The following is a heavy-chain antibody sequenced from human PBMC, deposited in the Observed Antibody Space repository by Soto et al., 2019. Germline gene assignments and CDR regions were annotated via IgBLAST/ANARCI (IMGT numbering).Heavy chain of an antibody. J-gene: IGHJ4*02. CDR3: ARGSYGSGSYYPTY. CDR2: IWYDGSNK. CDR1: GFTFSSYG. Sequence: QVQLVESGGGVVQPGRSLRLSCAASGFTFSSYGMHWVRQAPGKGLEWVAVIWYDGSNKYYADSVKGRFTISRDNSKNTLYLQMNSLSAEDTAVYYCARGSYGSGSYYPTYWGQGTLVTVSS. V-gene: IGHV3-33*01. D-gene: IGHD3-10*01.